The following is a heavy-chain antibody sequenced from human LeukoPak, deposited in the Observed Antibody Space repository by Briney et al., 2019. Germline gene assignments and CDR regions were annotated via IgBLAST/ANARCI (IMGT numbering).Heavy chain of an antibody. V-gene: IGHV4-59*01. Sequence: SETLSLTCTVSGGSISSYYWSWIRQPPGKGLEWIGYIYYSGSTNYNPSLKSRVTISVDTSKNQFSLKLSSVTAADMAVYYCARTYTPLSPFNYWGQGTLVTVSS. CDR2: IYYSGST. J-gene: IGHJ4*02. CDR1: GGSISSYY. CDR3: ARTYTPLSPFNY. D-gene: IGHD2-2*02.